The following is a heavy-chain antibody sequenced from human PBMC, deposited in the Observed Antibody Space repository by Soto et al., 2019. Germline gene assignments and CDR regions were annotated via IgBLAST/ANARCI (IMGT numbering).Heavy chain of an antibody. D-gene: IGHD4-17*01. V-gene: IGHV1-18*04. CDR2: ISTFNGNT. CDR3: ARGTVTSGRWFGP. J-gene: IGHJ5*02. CDR1: ASTFTGYT. Sequence: QVHLVQSGTEVKDPGASVKVSCKASASTFTGYTINWVRQAPGQGLEWMGWISTFNGNTKYAGNFEGRVTMTTNTSKTTAYMELASLPFDDTAMYFYARGTVTSGRWFGPWGQGTLVSVSS.